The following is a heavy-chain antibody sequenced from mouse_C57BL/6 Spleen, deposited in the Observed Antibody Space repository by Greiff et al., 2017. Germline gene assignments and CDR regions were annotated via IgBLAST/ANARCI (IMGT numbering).Heavy chain of an antibody. D-gene: IGHD4-1*01. CDR1: GYAFTSYL. CDR3: APSNWGFAD. Sequence: VQLQQSGAELVKPGTSVKVSCKASGYAFTSYLIEWVKQRPGQGLEWIGVINPGSGGTNYNEKFKGKATLTADKSSSTAYMQLSSLTSEDSAVYFCAPSNWGFADWGTGTLVTVSA. CDR2: INPGSGGT. J-gene: IGHJ3*01. V-gene: IGHV1-54*01.